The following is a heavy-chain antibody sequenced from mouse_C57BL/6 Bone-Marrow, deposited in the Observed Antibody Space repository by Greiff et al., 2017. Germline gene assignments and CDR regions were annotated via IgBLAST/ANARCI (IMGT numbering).Heavy chain of an antibody. Sequence: QVQLKQSGPGLVQPSQSLSITCTVSGFSLTSYGVHWVRQSPGKGLEWLGVIWSGGSTDYTAAFISRLSISKDNSKSQVFFKMNSLQADDTAIYYCARNYDYGNSYWYFDVWGTGTTVTVSS. CDR3: ARNYDYGNSYWYFDV. D-gene: IGHD2-1*01. CDR2: IWSGGST. CDR1: GFSLTSYG. J-gene: IGHJ1*03. V-gene: IGHV2-2*01.